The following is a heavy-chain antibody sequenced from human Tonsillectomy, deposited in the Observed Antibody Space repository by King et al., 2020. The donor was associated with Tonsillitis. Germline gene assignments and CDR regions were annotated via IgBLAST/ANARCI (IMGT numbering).Heavy chain of an antibody. CDR1: GFTFTTYA. D-gene: IGHD3-10*01. CDR3: AKDSHYFASGSYYIDY. CDR2: ISYDGNNK. J-gene: IGHJ4*02. Sequence: VQLVESGGGVVQPGRSLRLSCAASGFTFTTYAMHWVRQAPGKGLEWVAVISYDGNNKYYADSVKGRFTISKDNSKNTLYLQMNSLRAEDMAVYYCAKDSHYFASGSYYIDYWGQGTLVTVSS. V-gene: IGHV3-30*18.